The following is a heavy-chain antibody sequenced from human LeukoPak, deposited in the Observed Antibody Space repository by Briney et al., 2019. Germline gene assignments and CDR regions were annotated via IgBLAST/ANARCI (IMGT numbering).Heavy chain of an antibody. V-gene: IGHV4-30-4*01. CDR3: AGLWGDIVVVPAALFGFDP. CDR2: IYYSGST. Sequence: SQTLSLTCTVSGGSISSGDYYWSWIRQPPGKGLEWIGYIYYSGSTYYNPSLKSRVTISVDTSKNQFSLKLSSVTAADTAVYYCAGLWGDIVVVPAALFGFDPWGQGTLVTVSS. D-gene: IGHD2-2*01. CDR1: GGSISSGDYY. J-gene: IGHJ5*02.